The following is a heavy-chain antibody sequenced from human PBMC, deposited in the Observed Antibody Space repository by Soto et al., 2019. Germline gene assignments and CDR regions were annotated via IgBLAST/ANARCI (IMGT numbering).Heavy chain of an antibody. Sequence: QIQLVQSGAEVKKPGASVKVSCKASGYTFSSYHITWVRQAPGQGLEWMGLISAYNGNTNYAQKLQGRVTMTPDPCTSTAYMELSRLRSDDTAVYYCARDLPPVDYGGQGTLVTVSS. CDR1: GYTFSSYH. V-gene: IGHV1-18*01. CDR3: ARDLPPVDY. J-gene: IGHJ4*02. CDR2: ISAYNGNT.